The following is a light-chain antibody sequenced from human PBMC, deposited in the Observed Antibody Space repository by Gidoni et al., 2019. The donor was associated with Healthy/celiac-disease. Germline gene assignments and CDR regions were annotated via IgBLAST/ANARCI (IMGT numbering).Light chain of an antibody. V-gene: IGLV2-14*01. CDR3: SSYTSSSTLAV. Sequence: QSALTQPASVSGSPGQSITISCTGTSSDVGGYNYVSWYQQPPGKAPKLMIYDVSNRPSGVSNRFSGSKSGNPASLTISGLQAEDEADYYCSSYTSSSTLAVFGGGTKLTVL. J-gene: IGLJ2*01. CDR2: DVS. CDR1: SSDVGGYNY.